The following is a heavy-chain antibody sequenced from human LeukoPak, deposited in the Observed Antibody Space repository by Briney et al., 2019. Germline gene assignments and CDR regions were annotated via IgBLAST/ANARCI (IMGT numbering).Heavy chain of an antibody. V-gene: IGHV4-31*03. CDR3: ARESVYYYGSGSYLGQYYYGMDV. D-gene: IGHD3-10*01. CDR2: IYYSGST. Sequence: PSETLSLTCTVSSGSISSGGYYWSWIRQHPGKGLEWIGYIYYSGSTYYNPSLKSRVTISVDTSKNQFSLKLSSVTAADTAVYYCARESVYYYGSGSYLGQYYYGMDVWGQGTTVTVSS. CDR1: SGSISSGGYY. J-gene: IGHJ6*02.